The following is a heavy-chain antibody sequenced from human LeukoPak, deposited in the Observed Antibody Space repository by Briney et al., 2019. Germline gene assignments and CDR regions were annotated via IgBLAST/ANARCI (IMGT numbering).Heavy chain of an antibody. CDR1: GGSISSYY. J-gene: IGHJ6*03. Sequence: SETLSLTCTVSGGSISSYYWSWIRQPPGKGLEWIGYIYYSWSTNYNPSLKSRVTISVDTSKNQFSLKLSSVTAADTAVYYCARAKGYCSSTSCYGIDYYYYMDVWGKGTTVTISS. V-gene: IGHV4-59*01. CDR2: IYYSWST. D-gene: IGHD2-2*01. CDR3: ARAKGYCSSTSCYGIDYYYYMDV.